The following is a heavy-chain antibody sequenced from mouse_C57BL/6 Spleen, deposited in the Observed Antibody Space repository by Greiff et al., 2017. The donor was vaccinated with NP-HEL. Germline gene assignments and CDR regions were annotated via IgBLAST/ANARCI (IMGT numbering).Heavy chain of an antibody. Sequence: EVMLVESGGGLVKPGGSLKLSCAASGFTFSDYGMHWVRQAPEKGLEWVAYISSGSSTIYYVDTVKGRFTISRDNARNTLFLQMTSLRSEDTAMYYCARSDYGSPIPWFAYWGQGTLVTVSA. V-gene: IGHV5-17*01. J-gene: IGHJ3*01. CDR3: ARSDYGSPIPWFAY. D-gene: IGHD1-1*01. CDR2: ISSGSSTI. CDR1: GFTFSDYG.